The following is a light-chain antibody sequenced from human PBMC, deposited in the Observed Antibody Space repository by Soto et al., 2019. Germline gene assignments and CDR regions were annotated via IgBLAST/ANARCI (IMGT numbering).Light chain of an antibody. Sequence: DIQMTQSPSSLSASVGDRVTITCQTSQNVNTYLNWYQQKPGKAPKLLIYAASSLQSGVPSRFSGSGSGTDFTLTISSLQPEDFATYYCQQYHTSSITFGQGTRLEI. CDR1: QNVNTY. CDR3: QQYHTSSIT. CDR2: AAS. J-gene: IGKJ5*01. V-gene: IGKV1-39*01.